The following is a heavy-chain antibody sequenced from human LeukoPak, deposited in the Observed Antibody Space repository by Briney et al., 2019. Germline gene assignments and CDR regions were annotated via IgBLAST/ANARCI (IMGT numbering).Heavy chain of an antibody. V-gene: IGHV1-46*01. CDR1: GYTFTSYY. CDR2: INPNFGST. J-gene: IGHJ4*02. D-gene: IGHD6-13*01. Sequence: ASVKVSCKASGYTFTSYYIHWVRQAPGQGLEWMGIINPNFGSTIYAQKFQGRVTMTEDTSTDTAYMELSSLRSEDTAVYYCATEIAAAGCLDYWGQGTLVTVSS. CDR3: ATEIAAAGCLDY.